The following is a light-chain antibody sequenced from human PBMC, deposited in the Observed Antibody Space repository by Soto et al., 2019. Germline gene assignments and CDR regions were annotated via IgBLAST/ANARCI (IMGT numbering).Light chain of an antibody. CDR1: QSVSSN. J-gene: IGKJ3*01. CDR2: GAS. Sequence: EIVMTQSPVTLSVSQGERATLACRASQSVSSNLAWYQQKPGQAPRLLIYGASNRATGIPGRFSGSGSGTEFTLTISSLQSEDFAVYYCQQYNNWPPFTFGPGTTVDIK. CDR3: QQYNNWPPFT. V-gene: IGKV3-15*01.